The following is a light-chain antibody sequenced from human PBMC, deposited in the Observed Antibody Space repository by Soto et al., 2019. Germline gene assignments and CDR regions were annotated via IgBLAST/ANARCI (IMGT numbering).Light chain of an antibody. CDR2: AAS. Sequence: IQMTQSPSSLSASVGDRVTMTCRASQSIGSYVNWYQEKPGEAPKVLIFAASSLQSGVPSRFSGSGSGTDFTLTISSLQPEDFATCYCQQSYSTAWTFGQGTKVDIK. CDR3: QQSYSTAWT. J-gene: IGKJ1*01. V-gene: IGKV1-39*01. CDR1: QSIGSY.